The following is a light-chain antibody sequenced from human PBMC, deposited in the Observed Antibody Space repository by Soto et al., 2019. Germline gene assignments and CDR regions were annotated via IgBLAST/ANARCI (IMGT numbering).Light chain of an antibody. V-gene: IGKV3-15*01. J-gene: IGKJ5*01. CDR3: QQYDNWPFT. Sequence: EIVMTQSPATLSVSPGERATLSCRASQSVSSNLAWYQQKPGQAPRLLIYGASTRATGIPARFSGSGSGPEFTLTISSLQAEDFAVFYGQQYDNWPFTFGQGTRLEIK. CDR2: GAS. CDR1: QSVSSN.